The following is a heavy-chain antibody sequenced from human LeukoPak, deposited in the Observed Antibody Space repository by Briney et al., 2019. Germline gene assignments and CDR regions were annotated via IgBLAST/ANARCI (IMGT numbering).Heavy chain of an antibody. V-gene: IGHV1-46*01. CDR1: GYTFSSYY. D-gene: IGHD1-14*01. CDR3: ARNRNIRGPREPFAY. CDR2: IDPTGGDT. Sequence: ASVKVSCKASGYTFSSYYMHWVRLAPGQGLEWMGIIDPTGGDTTYAPKFQDRVTLTRDTSRSTVYMELSSLRSEDTAVYYCARNRNIRGPREPFAYWGQGTLVTVSS. J-gene: IGHJ4*02.